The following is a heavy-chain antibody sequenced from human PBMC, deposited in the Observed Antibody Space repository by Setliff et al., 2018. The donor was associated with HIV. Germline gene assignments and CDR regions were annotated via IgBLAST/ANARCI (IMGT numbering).Heavy chain of an antibody. CDR1: GGSISSSSYY. Sequence: TSETLSLTCTVSGGSISSSSYYWGWIRQPPGKGLEWIGSIYYSGSTYYNPSLESRVTISVDTSKNQFSLKLSSVTAADTAVYYCARQFGSSSPFDYWGQGTLVTVSS. D-gene: IGHD6-13*01. CDR2: IYYSGST. J-gene: IGHJ4*02. V-gene: IGHV4-39*01. CDR3: ARQFGSSSPFDY.